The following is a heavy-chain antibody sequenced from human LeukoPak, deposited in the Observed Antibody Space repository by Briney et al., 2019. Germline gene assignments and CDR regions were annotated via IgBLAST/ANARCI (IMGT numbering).Heavy chain of an antibody. D-gene: IGHD2-2*01. CDR1: GYTFTSYA. Sequence: ASVKVSRKASGYTFTSYAMHWVRQAPGQRLEWMGWINAGNGNTKYSQKFQGRVTITRDTSASTAYMELSSLRSEDTAVYYCARALPAAMIHGMDVWGQGTTVTVSS. V-gene: IGHV1-3*01. J-gene: IGHJ6*02. CDR2: INAGNGNT. CDR3: ARALPAAMIHGMDV.